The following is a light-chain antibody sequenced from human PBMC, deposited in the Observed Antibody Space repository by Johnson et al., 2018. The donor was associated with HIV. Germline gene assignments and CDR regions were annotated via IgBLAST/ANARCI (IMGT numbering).Light chain of an antibody. CDR2: DNN. Sequence: QSVLTQPPSVSAAPGQKVTISCSGSSSNIGNNYVSWFQHLPGTAPKLLIYDNNKRPSGIPNRFSGSKSGTSATLGITGLQTGDEADYYCGTWDSSLGAYVVGTGTKVTVL. CDR1: SSNIGNNY. V-gene: IGLV1-51*01. J-gene: IGLJ1*01. CDR3: GTWDSSLGAYV.